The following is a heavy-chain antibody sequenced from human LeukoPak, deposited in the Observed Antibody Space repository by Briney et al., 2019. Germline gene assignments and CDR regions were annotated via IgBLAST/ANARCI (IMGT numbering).Heavy chain of an antibody. V-gene: IGHV3-33*01. CDR2: IWYDGGNK. CDR1: GFTFSSYG. CDR3: ARGPRGYSGYEYEGVSDY. D-gene: IGHD5-12*01. Sequence: GRSLRLSCAASGFTFSSYGMHWVRQAPGKGLEWVAVIWYDGGNKYYADSVKGRFTISRDNSKNTLYLQMNSLRAEDTAVYYCARGPRGYSGYEYEGVSDYWGQGTLVTVSS. J-gene: IGHJ4*02.